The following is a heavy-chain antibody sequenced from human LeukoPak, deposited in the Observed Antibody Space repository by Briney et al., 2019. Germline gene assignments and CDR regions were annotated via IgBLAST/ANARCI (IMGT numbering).Heavy chain of an antibody. CDR3: AKDRDYYDSSGYYYVTAEYFQH. D-gene: IGHD3-22*01. CDR1: GFTFSSYA. Sequence: PGGSLRLSCAASGFTFSSYAMSWVRQAPGKGLEWVSAISGSGGSTYYADSVKGRFTISRDNSKYTLYLQMNSLRAEDTAVYYCAKDRDYYDSSGYYYVTAEYFQHWGQGTLVTVSS. J-gene: IGHJ1*01. CDR2: ISGSGGST. V-gene: IGHV3-23*01.